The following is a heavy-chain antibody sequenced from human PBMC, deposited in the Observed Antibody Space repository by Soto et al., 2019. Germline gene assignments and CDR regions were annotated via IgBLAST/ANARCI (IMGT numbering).Heavy chain of an antibody. D-gene: IGHD3-22*01. Sequence: QVQLVESGGGVVQPGRSLRLSCVASGFTFSDYGMHWVRQAPGKGLEWVAVISYDGSNQYYADSVKGRFTISRDNSKNTLYLQMNSLRAEDTAVYYCAKGFTYIYDSSGYYTFNYWGQGTLVTVSS. CDR1: GFTFSDYG. CDR3: AKGFTYIYDSSGYYTFNY. CDR2: ISYDGSNQ. V-gene: IGHV3-30*18. J-gene: IGHJ4*02.